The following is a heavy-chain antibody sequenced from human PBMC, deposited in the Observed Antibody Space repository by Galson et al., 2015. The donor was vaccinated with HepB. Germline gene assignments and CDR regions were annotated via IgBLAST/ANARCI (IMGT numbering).Heavy chain of an antibody. V-gene: IGHV4-34*01. CDR2: INHSGST. CDR1: GGSFSGYY. J-gene: IGHJ6*03. Sequence: SETLSLTCAVYGGSFSGYYWSWIRQPPGKGLEWIGEINHSGSTNYNPSLKSRVTISVDTSKNQFSLKLSSVTAADTAVYYCARGEWGFVVVPAASLVGSIAARGSPLRKDYYYYYYMDVWGKGTTVTVSS. CDR3: ARGEWGFVVVPAASLVGSIAARGSPLRKDYYYYYYMDV. D-gene: IGHD2-2*01.